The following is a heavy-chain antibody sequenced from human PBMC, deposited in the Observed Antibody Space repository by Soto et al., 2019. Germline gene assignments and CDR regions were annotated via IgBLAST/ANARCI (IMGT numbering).Heavy chain of an antibody. CDR1: GFTFDNHW. Sequence: EVQLVESGGGLVQPGGSLRLSCAASGFTFDNHWMHWVRQAPGKGLEWVSRITNGGSAPDYAGSVRGRFTISRDNAKNTVFLQMNSLRTDDTAVYYCTRGFAGMTYFEFWGQGTLVTVSS. CDR3: TRGFAGMTYFEF. D-gene: IGHD1-26*01. J-gene: IGHJ4*02. V-gene: IGHV3-74*01. CDR2: ITNGGSAP.